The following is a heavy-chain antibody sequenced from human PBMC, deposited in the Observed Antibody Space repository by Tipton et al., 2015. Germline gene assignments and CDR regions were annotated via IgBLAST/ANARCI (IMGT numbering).Heavy chain of an antibody. J-gene: IGHJ4*02. Sequence: TLSLTCAVYGGSFSNFDWTWIRQPPRKGLEWIGEIHHSGRTKYNPSLESRLTISIDTSKNQFSLNLTSVTAADTAVYYCARHRDKAAFDYWGQGTLVTVSS. CDR1: GGSFSNFD. V-gene: IGHV4-34*01. CDR3: ARHRDKAAFDY. D-gene: IGHD6-13*01. CDR2: IHHSGRT.